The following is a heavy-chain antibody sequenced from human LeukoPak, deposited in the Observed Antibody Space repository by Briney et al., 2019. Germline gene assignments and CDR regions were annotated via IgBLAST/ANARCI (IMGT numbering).Heavy chain of an antibody. V-gene: IGHV3-48*03. Sequence: GGSLRLSCAVSGFPFSSYEMDWVRQAPGKGLEWIAYISNSGSNTYYADSVRGRFTIPRDNAKDSVYLQMNSLRVEDTAVYYCTKAGSLGSYSPNWGQGTLVSVSS. D-gene: IGHD1-1*01. CDR1: GFPFSSYE. CDR2: ISNSGSNT. J-gene: IGHJ4*02. CDR3: TKAGSLGSYSPN.